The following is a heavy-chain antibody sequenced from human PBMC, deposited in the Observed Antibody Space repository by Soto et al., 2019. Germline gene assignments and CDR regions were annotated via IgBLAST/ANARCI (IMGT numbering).Heavy chain of an antibody. CDR2: ISAYNGDT. D-gene: IGHD3-22*01. V-gene: IGHV1-18*01. J-gene: IGHJ5*02. Sequence: GASVKVSCKASGYTFTNHGISWVRQAPGQGLEWMGWISAYNGDTKYAQKLQGRVTMTTDTSTSTAYMELRSLRSDDTAVYYCARYRGASSGYYPDWFDPWTQGTPVTVSS. CDR3: ARYRGASSGYYPDWFDP. CDR1: GYTFTNHG.